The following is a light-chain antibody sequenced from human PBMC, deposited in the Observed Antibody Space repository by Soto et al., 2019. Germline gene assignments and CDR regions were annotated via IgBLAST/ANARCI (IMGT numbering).Light chain of an antibody. CDR1: QSISNY. Sequence: DIQMTQSPSSLSASVGNRVTITCRASQSISNYLNWYQQKPGKAPKLLIYAASSLQSGVPSRFSGSGSGTDFTLTISSLQLEDFVTYYCQQSYSTAWTFGQGTKVEIK. V-gene: IGKV1-39*01. CDR2: AAS. CDR3: QQSYSTAWT. J-gene: IGKJ1*01.